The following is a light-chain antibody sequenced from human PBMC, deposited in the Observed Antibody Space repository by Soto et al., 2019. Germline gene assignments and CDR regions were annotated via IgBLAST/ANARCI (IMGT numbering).Light chain of an antibody. CDR2: DAY. CDR3: KQSCTTPPT. J-gene: IGKJ1*01. V-gene: IGKV1-5*01. CDR1: QNVSSW. Sequence: DIQLTKSHSTRSSSVGDTLTVTCRASQNVSSWLAWYQQKPGKAHKLLIYDAYSLASGVQSRFSGSGSGSDFTLTIRTLQPEDFATYYCKQSCTTPPTFGQGTKVDIK.